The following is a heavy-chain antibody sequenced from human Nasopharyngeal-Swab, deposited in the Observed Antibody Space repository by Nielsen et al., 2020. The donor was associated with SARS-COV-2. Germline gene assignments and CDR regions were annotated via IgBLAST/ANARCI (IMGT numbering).Heavy chain of an antibody. J-gene: IGHJ6*02. Sequence: GSLRLSCAASGFTFSSYWMHWVRQAPGKGLVWVSRINSDGSTTNYADSVKGRFTISRDSSQNTIHLQMDSLRVEDTAVYYCARDPGAPHFYGMDLWGQGTTVTVSS. V-gene: IGHV3-74*01. CDR2: INSDGSTT. CDR1: GFTFSSYW. CDR3: ARDPGAPHFYGMDL. D-gene: IGHD1-26*01.